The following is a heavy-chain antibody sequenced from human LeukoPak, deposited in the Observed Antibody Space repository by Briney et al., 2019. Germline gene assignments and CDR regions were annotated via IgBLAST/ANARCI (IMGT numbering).Heavy chain of an antibody. J-gene: IGHJ3*02. CDR1: GYTFTSYG. CDR3: ARIILGSRDFDI. D-gene: IGHD3-10*01. V-gene: IGHV1-18*01. Sequence: ASVKVSCKASGYTFTSYGISWVRQAPGQGLEWMGWISAYNGNTHYAQKLQGRVTMTTDTSTSTVYMELRSLRSDDTAVYYCARIILGSRDFDIWGQGTMVTVSS. CDR2: ISAYNGNT.